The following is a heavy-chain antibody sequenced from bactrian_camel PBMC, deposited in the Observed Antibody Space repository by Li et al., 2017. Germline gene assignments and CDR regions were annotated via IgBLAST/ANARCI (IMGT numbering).Heavy chain of an antibody. CDR1: GFTFSSYY. CDR2: INTGGGST. CDR3: AAAYPYDKTHTAIPIGSRRPGFGV. D-gene: IGHD1*01. V-gene: IGHV3S28*01. Sequence: QLVESGGGLVQPGGSLRLSCAASGFTFSSYYMSWVRQAPGKGLEWVSSINTGGGSTYYADSVKGRFTISRDNAKNTLYLQMNNLQPEDSAKYHCAAAYPYDKTHTAIPIGSRRPGFGVWGQGTQVTVS. J-gene: IGHJ4*01.